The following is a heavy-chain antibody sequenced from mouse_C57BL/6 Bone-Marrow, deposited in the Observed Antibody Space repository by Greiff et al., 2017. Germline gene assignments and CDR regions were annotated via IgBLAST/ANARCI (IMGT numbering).Heavy chain of an antibody. Sequence: QVQLQQPGAELVMPGASVKLSCKASGYTFTSYWMHWVKQRPGPGLEWIGEIAPSDSYTNYNQKFKGKSTLTVDKSSSTAYMQLSSLTSEDSAVYYCARLVITTVVDWYFDVWGTGTTVTVAS. D-gene: IGHD1-1*01. CDR1: GYTFTSYW. CDR3: ARLVITTVVDWYFDV. V-gene: IGHV1-69*01. CDR2: IAPSDSYT. J-gene: IGHJ1*03.